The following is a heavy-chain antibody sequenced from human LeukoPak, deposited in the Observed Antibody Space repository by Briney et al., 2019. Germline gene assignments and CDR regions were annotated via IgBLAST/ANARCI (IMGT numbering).Heavy chain of an antibody. J-gene: IGHJ4*02. CDR3: AKDIYDSSGYFDY. Sequence: PPGGSLRLSCAASGFTFDDYAMHWVRQAPGKGLEWVSGISWNSGSIGYADSVKGRFTISRDNAKNSLYLQMNSLRAEDTALYYCAKDIYDSSGYFDYWGQGTLVTVSS. CDR2: ISWNSGSI. D-gene: IGHD3-22*01. CDR1: GFTFDDYA. V-gene: IGHV3-9*01.